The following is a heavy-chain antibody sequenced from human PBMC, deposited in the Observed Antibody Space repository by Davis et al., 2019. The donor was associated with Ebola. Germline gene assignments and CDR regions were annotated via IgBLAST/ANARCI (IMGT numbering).Heavy chain of an antibody. Sequence: GESLKISCAVSGFTFSTHIMHWVRQAPGKGLEWVAVISYDGSNKYYADSVKGRFTISRDNSKNTLYLQMNSLRAEDTAVYYCAKGSGGSCYSSWFDPWGQGTLVTVSS. CDR3: AKGSGGSCYSSWFDP. V-gene: IGHV3-30*18. D-gene: IGHD2-15*01. CDR1: GFTFSTHI. J-gene: IGHJ5*02. CDR2: ISYDGSNK.